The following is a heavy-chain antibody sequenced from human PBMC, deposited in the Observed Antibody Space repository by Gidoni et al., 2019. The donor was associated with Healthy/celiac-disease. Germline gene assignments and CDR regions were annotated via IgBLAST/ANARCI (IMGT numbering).Heavy chain of an antibody. CDR3: VRSPQAARPYYYGMDV. CDR2: TSTGSTTI. V-gene: IGHV3-48*01. CDR1: GFSFSAYS. Sequence: EVQLVESGGGLIQPGGSLRLSCAASGFSFSAYSMSWVRQAPGRGLEWVSYTSTGSTTIYYADSVKGRFTISRDNGKNSLYLQVNSLRAEDTAVYYCVRSPQAARPYYYGMDVWGQGTTVTVSS. D-gene: IGHD6-6*01. J-gene: IGHJ6*02.